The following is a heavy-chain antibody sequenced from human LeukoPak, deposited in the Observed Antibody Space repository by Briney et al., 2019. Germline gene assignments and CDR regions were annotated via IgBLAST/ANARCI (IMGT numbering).Heavy chain of an antibody. CDR1: GFTFSSYW. Sequence: GGSLRLSCAASGFTFSSYWMHWVRQAPGKGLVWVSRINSDGSSTSYADSVKGRFTISRDNAKNTLYLQMNSLRAEDTAVYYCAREPRTSRTPYNWFDPWGQGTLVTVSS. CDR3: AREPRTSRTPYNWFDP. CDR2: INSDGSST. D-gene: IGHD1-7*01. V-gene: IGHV3-74*01. J-gene: IGHJ5*02.